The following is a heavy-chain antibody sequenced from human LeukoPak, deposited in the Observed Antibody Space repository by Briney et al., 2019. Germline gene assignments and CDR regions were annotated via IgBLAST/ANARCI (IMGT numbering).Heavy chain of an antibody. D-gene: IGHD3-10*01. CDR3: AKGHFITMVRGVVSAGGMDV. J-gene: IGHJ6*02. CDR2: ISGSGGST. Sequence: GGSLRLSCAASGFTFSSYAMSWVRQAPGKGLEWVSAISGSGGSTYYADSVKGRFTISRDNSKNTLYPPMTSMRPQDTAVYYCAKGHFITMVRGVVSAGGMDVWGQGPTVTVSS. CDR1: GFTFSSYA. V-gene: IGHV3-23*01.